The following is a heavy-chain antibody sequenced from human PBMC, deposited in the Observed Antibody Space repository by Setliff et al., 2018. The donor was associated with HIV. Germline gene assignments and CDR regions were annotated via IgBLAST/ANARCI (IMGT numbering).Heavy chain of an antibody. V-gene: IGHV1-8*02. CDR1: GYTFTSYD. J-gene: IGHJ3*02. D-gene: IGHD6-19*01. CDR2: MNPASGNT. CDR3: ARVRSSFPQYTSGLVRPFDI. Sequence: ASVMVSCKASGYTFTSYDVNWVRQATGQGLEWMGWMNPASGNTGYAQKFQGRVTMTRNTSVSTVYMELSSLRSEDMAVYYCARVRSSFPQYTSGLVRPFDIWGQGTTVTVSS.